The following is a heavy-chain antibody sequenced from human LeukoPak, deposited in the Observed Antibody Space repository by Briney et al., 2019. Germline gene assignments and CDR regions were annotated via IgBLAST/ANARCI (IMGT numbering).Heavy chain of an antibody. CDR1: GFTFNNFW. V-gene: IGHV3-74*01. Sequence: SGGSLRLSCAASGFTFNNFWMHWVRQAPGTGLVWISRVNTKGTETVYADSEKGRFTISRDNAKNTVHLQMNSLRAEDTAIYYCVRGCLGPDIWGQGTMVTVSS. D-gene: IGHD3/OR15-3a*01. J-gene: IGHJ3*02. CDR2: VNTKGTET. CDR3: VRGCLGPDI.